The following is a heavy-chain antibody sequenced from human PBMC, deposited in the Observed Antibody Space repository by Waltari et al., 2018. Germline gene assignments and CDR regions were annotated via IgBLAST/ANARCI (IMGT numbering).Heavy chain of an antibody. CDR1: GFTFSSYG. CDR3: CLDYFDY. Sequence: QVQLVESGGGVVQPGGSLRLSCAASGFTFSSYGMHWVRQAPGKGLEWVAVIRYDGSNKYYADSVKGRFTISRDNSKNTLYLQMNSLRAEDTAVYYACLDYFDYWGQGTLVTVSS. V-gene: IGHV3-30*02. J-gene: IGHJ4*02. CDR2: IRYDGSNK.